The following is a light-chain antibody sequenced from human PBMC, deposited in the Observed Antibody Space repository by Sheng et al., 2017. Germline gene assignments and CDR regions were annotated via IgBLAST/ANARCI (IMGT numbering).Light chain of an antibody. CDR3: CSYAGSSILV. V-gene: IGLV2-23*02. CDR1: SSDVGSYNF. Sequence: QSALTQPASVSGSPGQSITISCTGTSSDVGSYNFVSWYQQHPGKAPKLMIFDVSKRPSGVSNRFSGSKSGNTASLTISGLQAEDEADYYCCSYAGSSILVFGGGTKLTVL. J-gene: IGLJ3*02. CDR2: DVS.